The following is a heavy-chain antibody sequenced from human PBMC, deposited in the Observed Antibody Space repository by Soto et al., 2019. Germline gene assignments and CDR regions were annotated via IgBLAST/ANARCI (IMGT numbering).Heavy chain of an antibody. Sequence: GGSLRLTCAASGFTFDDYAMHWVRQAPGKGLEWVSGISWNSGSIGYADSVKGRFTISRDNATNSLYLQMNSLKAEDTALYYCAKAKYWSITSLYNGHFYYYGMDVWGQGTTVTISS. CDR2: ISWNSGSI. V-gene: IGHV3-9*01. D-gene: IGHD2-2*02. CDR1: GFTFDDYA. CDR3: AKAKYWSITSLYNGHFYYYGMDV. J-gene: IGHJ6*02.